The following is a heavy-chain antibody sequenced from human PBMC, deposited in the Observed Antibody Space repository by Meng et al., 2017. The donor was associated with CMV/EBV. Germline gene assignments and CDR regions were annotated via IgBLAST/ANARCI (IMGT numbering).Heavy chain of an antibody. D-gene: IGHD3-3*01. CDR3: AKGGDFGVVIPIIWTFDY. J-gene: IGHJ4*02. CDR1: GFTFSSYS. V-gene: IGHV3-23*03. CDR2: IYSGGSST. Sequence: GESLKISCAASGFTFSSYSMNWVRQAPGKGLEWVSVIYSGGSSTYYADSVKGRFTISRDNSKNTLYLQMNSLRAEDTAVYYCAKGGDFGVVIPIIWTFDYWGQGTLVTVSS.